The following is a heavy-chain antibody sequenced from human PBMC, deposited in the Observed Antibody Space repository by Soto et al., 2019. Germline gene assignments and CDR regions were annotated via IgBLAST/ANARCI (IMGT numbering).Heavy chain of an antibody. D-gene: IGHD3-3*01. V-gene: IGHV4-30-4*01. CDR3: ARAFLSGDTDYLAWFDP. Sequence: PSETLSLTCTVSGGSISSGDYYWSWIRQPPGKGLEWIGYIYYSGSTYYNPSLKSRVTISVDTSKNQFSLKLSSVTAADTAVYYCARAFLSGDTDYLAWFDPWGQGTLVTVS. J-gene: IGHJ5*02. CDR1: GGSISSGDYY. CDR2: IYYSGST.